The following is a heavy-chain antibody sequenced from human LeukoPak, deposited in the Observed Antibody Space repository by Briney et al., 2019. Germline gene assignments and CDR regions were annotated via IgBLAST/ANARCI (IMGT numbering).Heavy chain of an antibody. J-gene: IGHJ4*02. CDR3: ARPLGGSTRGFDY. Sequence: GESLKISCKGSGYGFTSYWIGWVRQMPGKGLEWMGITYPGDSDTRYSPSFQGQVTISADKFISTAYLQWSSLKASDTAMYYCARPLGGSTRGFDYWGQGTLVTVSS. CDR1: GYGFTSYW. V-gene: IGHV5-51*01. CDR2: TYPGDSDT. D-gene: IGHD3-16*01.